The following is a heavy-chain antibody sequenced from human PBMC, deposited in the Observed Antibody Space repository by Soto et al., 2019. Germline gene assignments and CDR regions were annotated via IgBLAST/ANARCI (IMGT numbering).Heavy chain of an antibody. CDR3: ARAFDSTDYNLDAFDI. CDR2: ISAYNGNT. Sequence: QVQLVQSGAEVKNPGASVKVSCKASGYTFTSYGISWVRQAPGQGLEWMGWISAYNGNTNYAQKLPGRVTMTTDTSPSTAYMELRSLRSDDTAVYYCARAFDSTDYNLDAFDIWGHGTMVTVSS. CDR1: GYTFTSYG. J-gene: IGHJ3*02. V-gene: IGHV1-18*01. D-gene: IGHD6-25*01.